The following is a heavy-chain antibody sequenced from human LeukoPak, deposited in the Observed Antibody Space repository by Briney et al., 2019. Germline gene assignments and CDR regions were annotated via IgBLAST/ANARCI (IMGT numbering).Heavy chain of an antibody. J-gene: IGHJ4*02. D-gene: IGHD3-22*01. CDR2: IFYSGST. CDR3: ARRSESSGYQFYY. Sequence: SETLSLTCTVSGGSISSDYWSWIRQPPGKGLEWIGYIFYSGSTNYNPSLKSRVTISVDTSKNQFSLKLSSVTATDTAVYYCARRSESSGYQFYYWGQGTLVTVSS. CDR1: GGSISSDY. V-gene: IGHV4-59*08.